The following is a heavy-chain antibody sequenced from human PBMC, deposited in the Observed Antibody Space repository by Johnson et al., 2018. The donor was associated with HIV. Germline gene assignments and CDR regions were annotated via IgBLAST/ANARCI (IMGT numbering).Heavy chain of an antibody. V-gene: IGHV3-11*01. CDR3: AKYGGHGTYFSAFEI. Sequence: QVQLVESGGGLVKPGGSLRLSCAASGFTFSDYYMSWIRQAPGTGLEWVSYISMSGRTIYYADSVKGRFTIYRENAKNSLYLHMNSLRPEDTAVYYCAKYGGHGTYFSAFEIWGQGTMVTVSS. J-gene: IGHJ3*02. CDR2: ISMSGRTI. CDR1: GFTFSDYY. D-gene: IGHD1-26*01.